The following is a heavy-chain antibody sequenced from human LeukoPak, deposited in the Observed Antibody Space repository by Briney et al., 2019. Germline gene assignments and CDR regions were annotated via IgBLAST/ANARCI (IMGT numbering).Heavy chain of an antibody. CDR2: IYTSGST. Sequence: MASETLSLTCTVSGGSISSYYWSWIRQPAGKGLEWIGRIYTSGSTNYNPSLKSRVTMSVDTSKNQFSLKLSSVTAADTAVYYCARGRRDGYNLDAFDIWGQGTMVTVSS. D-gene: IGHD5-24*01. V-gene: IGHV4-4*07. J-gene: IGHJ3*02. CDR1: GGSISSYY. CDR3: ARGRRDGYNLDAFDI.